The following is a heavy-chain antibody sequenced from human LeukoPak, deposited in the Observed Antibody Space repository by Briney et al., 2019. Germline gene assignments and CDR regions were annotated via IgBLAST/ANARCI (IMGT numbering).Heavy chain of an antibody. J-gene: IGHJ5*02. CDR2: MNPNSGNT. D-gene: IGHD3-10*01. Sequence: ASVKVSCKASGYTFTGYYMHWVRQATGQGLEWMGWMNPNSGNTGYAQKFQGRVTITRNTSISTAYMELSSLRSEDTAVYYCASKGSMVRGANNWFDPWGQGTLVTVSS. V-gene: IGHV1-8*03. CDR1: GYTFTGYY. CDR3: ASKGSMVRGANNWFDP.